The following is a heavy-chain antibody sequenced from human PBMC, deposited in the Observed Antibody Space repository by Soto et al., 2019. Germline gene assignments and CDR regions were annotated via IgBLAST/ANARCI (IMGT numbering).Heavy chain of an antibody. J-gene: IGHJ3*02. Sequence: SETLSLTCAVYGGSFSGYYWSWIRQPPGKGLEWVGEINHSGSTNNNPSLKSRVTISEDTSKNQFSLRLTSVTAADTAVYYCARVGDSSGYDAFDIWGQGTMVTVSS. CDR3: ARVGDSSGYDAFDI. CDR2: INHSGST. CDR1: GGSFSGYY. D-gene: IGHD3-22*01. V-gene: IGHV4-34*01.